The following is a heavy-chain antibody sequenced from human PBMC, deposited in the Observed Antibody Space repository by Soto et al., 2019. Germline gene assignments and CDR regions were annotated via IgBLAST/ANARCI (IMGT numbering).Heavy chain of an antibody. CDR1: CYTFTSYG. J-gene: IGHJ4*02. Sequence: ASVEVSCRASCYTFTSYGISWVRQSPGQGLEWMGWISAYNGNTNYAQKLQGRVTMTTDTSTSTAYLHMNSLKGDDTAVYYCTIWPGSGHSNFENWGQGTLVTVSS. CDR2: ISAYNGNT. D-gene: IGHD6-19*01. CDR3: TIWPGSGHSNFEN. V-gene: IGHV1-18*01.